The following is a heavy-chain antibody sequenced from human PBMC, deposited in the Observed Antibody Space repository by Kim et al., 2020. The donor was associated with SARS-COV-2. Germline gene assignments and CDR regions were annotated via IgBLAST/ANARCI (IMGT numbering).Heavy chain of an antibody. V-gene: IGHV1-69*01. CDR3: ARVRI. CDR2: IPIFGTA. J-gene: IGHJ6*02. Sequence: IPIFGTANYAQKFQGRVTITADESTSTAYMELSSLRSEDTAVYYCARVRIWGQGTTVTVSS.